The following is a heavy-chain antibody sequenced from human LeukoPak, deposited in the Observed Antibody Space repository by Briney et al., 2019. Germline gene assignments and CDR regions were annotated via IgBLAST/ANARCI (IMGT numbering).Heavy chain of an antibody. CDR1: GYRFTSYW. CDR3: ARRDGYCSSTSCYADYYYGMDV. CDR2: IYPGDSDT. Sequence: GESLKISCKGSGYRFTSYWIAWVRQMPGKGLEWMGIIYPGDSDTTYSPSFQGQVTISADKSISTAYLQWSSLKASDTAMYYCARRDGYCSSTSCYADYYYGMDVWGQGTTVTVSS. D-gene: IGHD2-2*01. V-gene: IGHV5-51*01. J-gene: IGHJ6*02.